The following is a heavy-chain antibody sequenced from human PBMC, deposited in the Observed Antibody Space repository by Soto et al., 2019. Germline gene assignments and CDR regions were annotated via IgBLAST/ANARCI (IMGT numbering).Heavy chain of an antibody. CDR1: GYAFISYG. Sequence: QVRLVQSGAQVKQPGASVKVSCKASGYAFISYGFSWVRQAPGQGLEWMGSISAYNGNTNYAQNLQGRVTMTTDTSTSTAYMELRNLRSDDTAVYYCAREGLLGYWGQGTLVTVSS. V-gene: IGHV1-18*01. D-gene: IGHD2-15*01. J-gene: IGHJ4*02. CDR3: AREGLLGY. CDR2: ISAYNGNT.